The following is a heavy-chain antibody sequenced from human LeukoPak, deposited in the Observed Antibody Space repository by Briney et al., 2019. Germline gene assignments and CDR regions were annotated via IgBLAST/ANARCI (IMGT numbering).Heavy chain of an antibody. D-gene: IGHD6-13*01. Sequence: SETLSLTCTVSGDSISRYYWSWIRQPPGKGLEWIGYIYYSGTTNYNPSLKSRVTISVDTSKNQSSLKLNSVTAADTAVYYCARGVYIAAAQYGYWGQGTLVTVSS. CDR3: ARGVYIAAAQYGY. CDR1: GDSISRYY. V-gene: IGHV4-59*01. CDR2: IYYSGTT. J-gene: IGHJ4*02.